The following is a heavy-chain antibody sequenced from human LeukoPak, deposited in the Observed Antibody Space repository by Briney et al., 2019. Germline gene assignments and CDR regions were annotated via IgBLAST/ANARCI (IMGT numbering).Heavy chain of an antibody. V-gene: IGHV3-7*03. D-gene: IGHD3-10*01. CDR2: IKQDGSEK. CDR3: AKSYPILLWFGELLGYFDY. Sequence: GGSLRLSCAASGFTFSSYWMSWVRQAPGKGLEWVANIKQDGSEKYYVDSVKGRFTISRDNSKNTLYLQMNSLRAEDTAVYYCAKSYPILLWFGELLGYFDYWGQGTLVTVSS. CDR1: GFTFSSYW. J-gene: IGHJ4*02.